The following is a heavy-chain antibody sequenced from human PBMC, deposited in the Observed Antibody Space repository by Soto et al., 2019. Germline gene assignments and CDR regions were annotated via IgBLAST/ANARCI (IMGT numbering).Heavy chain of an antibody. V-gene: IGHV4-59*01. CDR3: ARTRGDRDEYYFDY. D-gene: IGHD3-16*01. CDR2: IYYSGST. J-gene: IGHJ4*02. Sequence: SETLSLTCTVSGGSISSYYWSWIRQPPGKGLEWIGYIYYSGSTNYNPSLKSRVTISVDTSKNQFSLKLSSVTAADTAVYYCARTRGDRDEYYFDYWGQGTLVTVSS. CDR1: GGSISSYY.